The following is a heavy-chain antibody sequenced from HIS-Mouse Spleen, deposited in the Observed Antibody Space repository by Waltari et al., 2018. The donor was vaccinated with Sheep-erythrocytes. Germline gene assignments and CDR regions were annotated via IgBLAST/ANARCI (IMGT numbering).Heavy chain of an antibody. CDR3: ARATYDYVWGSYRYAFDI. D-gene: IGHD3-16*02. V-gene: IGHV4-30-4*01. J-gene: IGHJ3*02. CDR1: GGSISSGDYY. CDR2: IYYSGRT. Sequence: QVQLQESGPGLVKPSQTLSLTCTVSGGSISSGDYYWSWIRQPPGKGLEWIGYIYYSGRTYTTPSLKSRVTISVDTSKNQFSLKLSSVTAADTAVYYCARATYDYVWGSYRYAFDIWGQGTMVTVSS.